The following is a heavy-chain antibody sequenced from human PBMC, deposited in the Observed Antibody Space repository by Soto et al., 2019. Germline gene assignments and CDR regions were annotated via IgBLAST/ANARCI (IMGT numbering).Heavy chain of an antibody. J-gene: IGHJ4*02. Sequence: GASVKVSCKASGGTFSTYAIDWVRQAPGQGLEWMGGIIPIFGTANYAQKFQGRITITADESTSTAYMELRGLRSDDTAVYYCARGAHSDSRGYYYFYWGQGTLVTVSS. CDR3: ARGAHSDSRGYYYFY. D-gene: IGHD3-22*01. V-gene: IGHV1-69*13. CDR1: GGTFSTYA. CDR2: IIPIFGTA.